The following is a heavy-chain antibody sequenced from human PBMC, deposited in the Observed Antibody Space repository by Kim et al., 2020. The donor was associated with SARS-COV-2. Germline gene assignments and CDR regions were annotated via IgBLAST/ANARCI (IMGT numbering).Heavy chain of an antibody. Sequence: PSLKSRVTMSVDTSKNQFSLRLSSVTAADTAVYYCARERGSGSYRDGFDIWGQGTMVTVSS. CDR3: ARERGSGSYRDGFDI. J-gene: IGHJ3*02. D-gene: IGHD3-10*01. V-gene: IGHV4-4*07.